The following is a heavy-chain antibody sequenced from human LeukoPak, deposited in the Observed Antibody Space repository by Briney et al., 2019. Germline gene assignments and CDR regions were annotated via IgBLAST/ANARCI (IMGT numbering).Heavy chain of an antibody. J-gene: IGHJ4*02. V-gene: IGHV1-69*04. D-gene: IGHD5-12*01. CDR2: IIPILGIA. Sequence: ASVKVSCKASGGTFSSYGISWVRQAPGQGLEWMGRIIPILGIANYAQKFQGRVTITADKSTSAAYMELSNLRSEDTAVYYCARERIVAKFLSYWGQGTLVTVSS. CDR1: GGTFSSYG. CDR3: ARERIVAKFLSY.